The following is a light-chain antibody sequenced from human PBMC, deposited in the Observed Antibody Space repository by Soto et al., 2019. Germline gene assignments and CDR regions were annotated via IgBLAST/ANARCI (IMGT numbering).Light chain of an antibody. J-gene: IGKJ2*01. Sequence: DIQMTQSPSTLSGSVGDRVTITCRASQSISSWLAWYQQKPGKAPKVLIYDASSLESGVPSRFSGSGSGTEFTLTISSLQPDDFATYYCHRYNNWPHTFGQGTKVDIK. CDR1: QSISSW. CDR2: DAS. V-gene: IGKV1-5*01. CDR3: HRYNNWPHT.